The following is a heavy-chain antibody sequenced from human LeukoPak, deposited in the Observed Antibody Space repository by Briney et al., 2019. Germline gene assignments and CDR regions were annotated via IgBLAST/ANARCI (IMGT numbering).Heavy chain of an antibody. CDR3: ARDHSNTGGDY. Sequence: SETLSLTCAVSGYSISSSYYWGWIRPPPGKGLEWIGIISHSGSTYYSPSLRSRVTISLDTSKNRFSLKLSSVTAADTAVYYCARDHSNTGGDYWGQGTLVTVSS. V-gene: IGHV4-38-2*02. CDR1: GYSISSSYY. CDR2: ISHSGST. D-gene: IGHD6-13*01. J-gene: IGHJ4*02.